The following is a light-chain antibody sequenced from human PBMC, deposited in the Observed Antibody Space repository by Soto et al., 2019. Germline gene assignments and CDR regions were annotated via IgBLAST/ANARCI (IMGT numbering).Light chain of an antibody. CDR1: QGISKY. CDR3: QQYNSAPLT. Sequence: DIQMTQSPSSLSASVGDRVTITCRASQGISKYLAWYQQKPGKVPKLLIYAASTLQSGVPSRFSGSGSGTDFTLTISSLQPEDVATYYCQQYNSAPLTFGPGTKVDIK. V-gene: IGKV1-27*01. CDR2: AAS. J-gene: IGKJ3*01.